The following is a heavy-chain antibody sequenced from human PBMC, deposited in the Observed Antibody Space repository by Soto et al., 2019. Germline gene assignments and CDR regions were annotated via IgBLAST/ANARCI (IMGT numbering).Heavy chain of an antibody. CDR2: INHSGST. CDR1: GGSFSGYY. J-gene: IGHJ5*02. Sequence: SETLSLTCAVYGGSFSGYYWSWIRQPPGKGLEWIGEINHSGSTNYNPSLKSRVTISVDTSKNQFSLKLSSVTAADTAVYYCARGGGVRRVINPGNWFDPWGQGTLVTVSS. D-gene: IGHD3-10*01. V-gene: IGHV4-34*01. CDR3: ARGGGVRRVINPGNWFDP.